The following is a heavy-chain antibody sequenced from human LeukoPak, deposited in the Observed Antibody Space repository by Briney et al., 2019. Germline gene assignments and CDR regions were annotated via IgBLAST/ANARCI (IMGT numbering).Heavy chain of an antibody. Sequence: ASVKVSCKASGYTFTSYAMNWVRQAPGQGLEWMGWMNPNSGNTGYAQKFQGRVTMTRNTSISTAYMELSSLRSEDTAVYYCARGPLRTPRYYYYYMDVWGKGTTVTISS. D-gene: IGHD1-1*01. CDR3: ARGPLRTPRYYYYYMDV. J-gene: IGHJ6*03. V-gene: IGHV1-8*02. CDR2: MNPNSGNT. CDR1: GYTFTSYA.